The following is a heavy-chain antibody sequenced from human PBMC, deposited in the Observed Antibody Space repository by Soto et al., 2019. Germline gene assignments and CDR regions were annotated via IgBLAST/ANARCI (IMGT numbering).Heavy chain of an antibody. J-gene: IGHJ5*02. CDR3: ARDHLGRGAVAGNWFDP. V-gene: IGHV1-3*01. D-gene: IGHD6-19*01. CDR1: GYTFTSYA. CDR2: INAGNGNT. Sequence: QVQLVQSGAEVKKPGASVKVSCKASGYTFTSYAMHWVRQAPGQRLEWMGWINAGNGNTKYSQKFQGRVTIIRDTSASTAYMELSSLRSDDTAVYYCARDHLGRGAVAGNWFDPWGQGTLVTVSS.